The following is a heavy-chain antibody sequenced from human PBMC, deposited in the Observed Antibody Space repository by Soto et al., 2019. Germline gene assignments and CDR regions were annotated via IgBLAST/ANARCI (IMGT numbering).Heavy chain of an antibody. Sequence: SETLSLTCVVSYYSISSGYYWGWIRQPPGKGLEWIGSIYHSGSTYYNPSLKSRVTMSVDTSKNQFSLNLSSVTAADTAVYYCARGYDYVWGTGSWFDPWGQGTLVTVSS. CDR1: YYSISSGYY. J-gene: IGHJ5*02. V-gene: IGHV4-38-2*01. D-gene: IGHD3-16*01. CDR3: ARGYDYVWGTGSWFDP. CDR2: IYHSGST.